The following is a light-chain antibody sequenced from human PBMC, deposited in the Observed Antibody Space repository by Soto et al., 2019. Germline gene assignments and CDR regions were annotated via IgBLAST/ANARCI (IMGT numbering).Light chain of an antibody. J-gene: IGLJ1*01. CDR3: SSHAGRTNPLR. V-gene: IGLV2-8*01. CDR2: EVS. Sequence: QSALTQPPSASGSPGQSVTISCTGTSSDVGGYNYVSWYQQHPGKAPKLMIYEVSKRPSGVPDRFSGSKSGNTASLTVSGLQAEDEADYGCSSHAGRTNPLRLGTGTQLTVL. CDR1: SSDVGGYNY.